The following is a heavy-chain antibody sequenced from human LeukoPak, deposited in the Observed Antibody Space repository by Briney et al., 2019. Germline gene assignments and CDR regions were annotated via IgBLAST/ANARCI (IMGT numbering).Heavy chain of an antibody. D-gene: IGHD2-15*01. CDR1: GGFFSGYY. CDR2: INHSGST. V-gene: IGHV4-34*01. J-gene: IGHJ4*02. Sequence: SETLSLTCAVYGGFFSGYYWSWIRQPPGKGLEWIGEINHSGSTNYNPSLKSRVTISVDTSKNQFSLKLSSVTAADTAVYYCARGGYCSGGSCYSSDYWGQGTLVTVSS. CDR3: ARGGYCSGGSCYSSDY.